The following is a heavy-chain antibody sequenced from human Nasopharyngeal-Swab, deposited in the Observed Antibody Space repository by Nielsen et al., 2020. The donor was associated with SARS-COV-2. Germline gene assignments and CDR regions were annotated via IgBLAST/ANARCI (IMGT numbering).Heavy chain of an antibody. CDR1: GFTFSSYA. CDR3: ASGSPINVVPAARHPRQFDY. Sequence: GGSLRLSCAASGFTFSSYAMSWARQAPGKGLEWVAVISYDGSNKYYADSVKGRFTISRDNSKNTLYLQMNSLRAEDTAVYYCASGSPINVVPAARHPRQFDYWGQGTLVTVSS. J-gene: IGHJ4*02. D-gene: IGHD2-2*01. CDR2: ISYDGSNK. V-gene: IGHV3-30-3*01.